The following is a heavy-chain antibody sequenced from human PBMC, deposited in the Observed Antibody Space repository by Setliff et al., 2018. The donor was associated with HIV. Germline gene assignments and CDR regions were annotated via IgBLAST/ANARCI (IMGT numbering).Heavy chain of an antibody. D-gene: IGHD6-13*01. J-gene: IGHJ4*02. Sequence: SETLSLTCAGFGGSFSGYYWTWIRQPPGKGLEWIGEINHSGSTDYNPSLKSRVTISVDTSKRQFSLKLSSVTAADTAVYYCARGRGSSSSWPIDYWGQGTLVTSPQ. V-gene: IGHV4-34*01. CDR2: INHSGST. CDR1: GGSFSGYY. CDR3: ARGRGSSSSWPIDY.